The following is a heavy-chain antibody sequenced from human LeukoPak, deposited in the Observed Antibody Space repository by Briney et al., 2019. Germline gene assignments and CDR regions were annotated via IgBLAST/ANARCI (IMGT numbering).Heavy chain of an antibody. CDR2: IDPNNGGT. D-gene: IGHD3-10*01. CDR3: ARDMGYYGSGRSGTGAFDI. CDR1: GYTFTDSY. Sequence: ASVKVSFKASGYTFTDSYMHWVRQAPGQGLAWMGWIDPNNGGTNYAQKFQGWVTMTRDTSISTAYMELSRLRSDDTAVYYCARDMGYYGSGRSGTGAFDIWGQGTMVSVSS. V-gene: IGHV1-2*04. J-gene: IGHJ3*02.